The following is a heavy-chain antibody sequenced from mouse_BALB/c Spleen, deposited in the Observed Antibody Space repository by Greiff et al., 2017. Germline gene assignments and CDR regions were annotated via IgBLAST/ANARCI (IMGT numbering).Heavy chain of an antibody. V-gene: IGHV7-3*02. CDR3: ARDKDGNLDY. CDR1: GFTFTDYY. D-gene: IGHD2-1*01. J-gene: IGHJ2*01. Sequence: EVMLVESGGGLVQPGGSLRLSCATSGFTFTDYYMSWVRQPPGKALEWLGFIRNKANGYTTEYSASVKGRFTISRDNSQSILYLQMNTLRAEDSATYYCARDKDGNLDYWGQGTTLTVSS. CDR2: IRNKANGYTT.